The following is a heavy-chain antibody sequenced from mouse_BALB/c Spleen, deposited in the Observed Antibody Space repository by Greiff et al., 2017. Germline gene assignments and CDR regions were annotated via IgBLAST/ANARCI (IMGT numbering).Heavy chain of an antibody. CDR1: GFNIKDTY. CDR3: ARGDYYTWFAY. CDR2: IDPANGNT. Sequence: VQLQQSGAELVKPGASVKLSCTASGFNIKDTYMHWVKQRPEQGLEWIGRIDPANGNTKYDPKFQGKATITADTSSNTAYLQLSSLTSEDTAVYYCARGDYYTWFAYWGQGTLVTVSA. D-gene: IGHD1-1*01. V-gene: IGHV14-3*02. J-gene: IGHJ3*01.